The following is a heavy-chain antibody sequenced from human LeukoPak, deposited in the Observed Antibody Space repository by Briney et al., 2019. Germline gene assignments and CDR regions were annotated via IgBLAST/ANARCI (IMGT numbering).Heavy chain of an antibody. CDR3: ARDGNYYYDSSGVPPGDY. CDR2: ISAYNGNT. J-gene: IGHJ4*02. CDR1: GYTFTNYG. V-gene: IGHV1-18*01. D-gene: IGHD3-22*01. Sequence: GASVKVSCKTSGYTFTNYGISWVRQAPGQRLEWMGWISAYNGNTNYAQKLQGRVTMTTDTSTSTAYMELRSLRSDDTAVYYCARDGNYYYDSSGVPPGDYWGQGTLVTVSS.